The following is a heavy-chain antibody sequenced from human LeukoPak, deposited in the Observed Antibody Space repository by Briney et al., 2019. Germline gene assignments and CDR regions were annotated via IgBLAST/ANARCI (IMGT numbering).Heavy chain of an antibody. CDR2: ITSSSSSI. Sequence: GGSLRLSCVASGFTFSIYTMSWVRQALGKGLEWVSSITSSSSSIYSADSVKGRLTISRDNAKNSLYLEVNSLRDEDTAVYYCARDLAWGAYWGQGTLVTVSS. CDR1: GFTFSIYT. CDR3: ARDLAWGAY. V-gene: IGHV3-21*01. D-gene: IGHD4/OR15-4a*01. J-gene: IGHJ4*02.